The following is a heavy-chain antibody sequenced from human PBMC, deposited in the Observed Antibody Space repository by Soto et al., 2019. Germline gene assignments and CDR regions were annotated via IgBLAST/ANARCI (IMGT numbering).Heavy chain of an antibody. Sequence: QVQLVQAGAEVKKPGSSVKVSCKASGGTFSSYAISWVRQAPGQGLEWMGGIIPIFGTANYAQKFQGRVTITADESTITAYMELSSLRSEDTAVYYCARPAGRVELRRGQNNWFDPWGQGTLVTVSS. D-gene: IGHD1-7*01. CDR3: ARPAGRVELRRGQNNWFDP. V-gene: IGHV1-69*01. CDR2: IIPIFGTA. J-gene: IGHJ5*02. CDR1: GGTFSSYA.